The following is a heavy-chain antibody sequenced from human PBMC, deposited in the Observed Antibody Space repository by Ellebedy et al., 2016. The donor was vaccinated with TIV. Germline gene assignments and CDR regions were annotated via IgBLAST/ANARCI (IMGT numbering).Heavy chain of an antibody. Sequence: MPSETLFLTCTVSGGSMINYYWSWVRQSPEKGLEWIAYVYYTGRTNYNPSLGSRVTISLDTSKRQFSLNLRSLTAADTAVYYCARSSAGGFDYWYFDLWGRGTLVTVSS. CDR1: GGSMINYY. CDR3: ARSSAGGFDYWYFDL. V-gene: IGHV4-59*01. J-gene: IGHJ2*01. D-gene: IGHD6-19*01. CDR2: VYYTGRT.